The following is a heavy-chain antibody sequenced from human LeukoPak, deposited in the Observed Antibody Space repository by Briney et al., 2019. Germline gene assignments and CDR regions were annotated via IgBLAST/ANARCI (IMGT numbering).Heavy chain of an antibody. J-gene: IGHJ5*02. V-gene: IGHV5-51*01. CDR1: GYSFTSYW. CDR3: ARQLGTGTSPFDP. CDR2: IYPGDSDT. Sequence: NLGESLKISCKGSGYSFTSYWIGRVRQMPGKGLEWMGIIYPGDSDTRYSPSFQGQVTISADKSISTAYLQWSSLKASDTAMYYCARQLGTGTSPFDPWGQGTLVTVSS. D-gene: IGHD1-1*01.